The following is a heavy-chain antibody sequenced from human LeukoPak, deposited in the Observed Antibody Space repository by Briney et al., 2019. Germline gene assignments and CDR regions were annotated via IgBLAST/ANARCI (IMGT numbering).Heavy chain of an antibody. V-gene: IGHV3-11*05. D-gene: IGHD5-12*01. CDR3: AKEGYSGYYAFDI. CDR1: GFIFSDHY. Sequence: KPGGSLRLSCAASGFIFSDHYMSWIRQAPGKGLEWVSYISTSGSYTNYADSVKGRFTIPRDNAKNSLYLQMNSLRADDTAMYYCAKEGYSGYYAFDIWGQGTVVTVSS. J-gene: IGHJ3*02. CDR2: ISTSGSYT.